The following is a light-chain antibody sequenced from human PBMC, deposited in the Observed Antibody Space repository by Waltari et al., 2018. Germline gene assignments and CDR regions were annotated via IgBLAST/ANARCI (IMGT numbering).Light chain of an antibody. J-gene: IGKJ1*01. Sequence: DIQMTQSPSSLSASVGDRVTITCRASQAIRDSLAWYQQNPGKAPKLLLYGSSSLDSGVPFRFSGSGSGTDFTLTITSLQPEDFATYYCQHYYNIPRTFGQGTKVEVK. V-gene: IGKV1-NL1*01. CDR1: QAIRDS. CDR3: QHYYNIPRT. CDR2: GSS.